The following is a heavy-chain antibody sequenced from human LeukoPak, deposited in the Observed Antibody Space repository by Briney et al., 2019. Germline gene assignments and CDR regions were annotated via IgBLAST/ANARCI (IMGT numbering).Heavy chain of an antibody. CDR2: IVVGSGNT. CDR1: GFTFTSSA. Sequence: ASVKVSCRASGFTFTSSAVQWVRQARGQRLEWIGWIVVGSGNTNYAQKFQVRVTITRDMSTSTAYMELSSLRSEDTAVYYCAAGSGGNRGLYYFDYWGQGTLVTVSS. J-gene: IGHJ4*02. D-gene: IGHD4-23*01. CDR3: AAGSGGNRGLYYFDY. V-gene: IGHV1-58*01.